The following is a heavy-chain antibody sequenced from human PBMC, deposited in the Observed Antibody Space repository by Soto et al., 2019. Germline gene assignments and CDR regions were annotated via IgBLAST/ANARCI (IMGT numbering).Heavy chain of an antibody. CDR1: GFTFSSYA. D-gene: IGHD4-17*01. J-gene: IGHJ5*02. CDR3: VKRRTVTTGPHWFDP. V-gene: IGHV3-64D*06. Sequence: GGSLRLSCSASGFTFSSYAMHWVRQAPGKGLEYVSAISSNGGSTYYADSVKGRFTISRDNSKNTLYLQMSSLRAEDTAVYYCVKRRTVTTGPHWFDPWGQGTLVTVSS. CDR2: ISSNGGST.